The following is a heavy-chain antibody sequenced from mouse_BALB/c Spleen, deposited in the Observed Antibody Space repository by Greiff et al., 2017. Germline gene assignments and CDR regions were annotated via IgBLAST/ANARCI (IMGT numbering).Heavy chain of an antibody. V-gene: IGHV14-3*02. CDR2: IDPANGNT. Sequence: VQLKESGAELVKPGASVKLSCTASGFNIKDTYMHWVKQRPEQGLEWIGRIDPANGNTKYDPKFQGKATITADTSSNTAYLQLSSLTSEDTAVYYCAKDFDYWGQGTTLTVSS. CDR1: GFNIKDTY. J-gene: IGHJ2*01. CDR3: AKDFDY.